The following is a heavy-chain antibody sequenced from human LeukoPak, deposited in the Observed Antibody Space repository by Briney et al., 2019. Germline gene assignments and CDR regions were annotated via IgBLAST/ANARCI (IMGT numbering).Heavy chain of an antibody. D-gene: IGHD3-22*01. CDR2: ISGSGGST. Sequence: GGSLRLSCAASGFTFSSYAMSWVRQAPGKGLEWVSAISGSGGSTYYADSVKGRFTTSRDNSKNTMYLQMNSLRAEDTAVYYCAKDEYYDSSAPIGYWGQGTLVTVSS. CDR1: GFTFSSYA. CDR3: AKDEYYDSSAPIGY. J-gene: IGHJ4*02. V-gene: IGHV3-23*01.